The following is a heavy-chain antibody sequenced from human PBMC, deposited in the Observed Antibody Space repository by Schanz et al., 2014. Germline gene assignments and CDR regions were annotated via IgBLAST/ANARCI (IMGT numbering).Heavy chain of an antibody. D-gene: IGHD2-21*02. Sequence: EVQLLESGGGLVQPGGSLRLSCAASGFTFTNYAMPWVRQAPGKGLEWVSTISGSGASRYYADSVEGRFTISRDNAKNSLYLQMNSLRAEDTAVYYCARPSDSSSYMDVWGKGTTVTVSS. CDR2: ISGSGASR. CDR3: ARPSDSSSYMDV. CDR1: GFTFTNYA. J-gene: IGHJ6*03. V-gene: IGHV3-23*01.